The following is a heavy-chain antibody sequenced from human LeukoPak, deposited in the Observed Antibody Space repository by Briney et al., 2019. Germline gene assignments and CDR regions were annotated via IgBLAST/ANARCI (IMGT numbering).Heavy chain of an antibody. Sequence: GGSLRLSCAASGFTFSSYGMNWVRQAPGKGLEWLSYISATTTTIYYADSVKGRFTISRDNAKNSLYLEMNSLRAEDTAVYFCAKAWGITVTGAFDYWGQGTLVTVSS. J-gene: IGHJ4*02. CDR2: ISATTTTI. CDR1: GFTFSSYG. CDR3: AKAWGITVTGAFDY. V-gene: IGHV3-48*04. D-gene: IGHD6-13*01.